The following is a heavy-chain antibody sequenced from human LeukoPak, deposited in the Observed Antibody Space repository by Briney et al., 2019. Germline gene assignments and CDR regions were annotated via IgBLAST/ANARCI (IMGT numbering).Heavy chain of an antibody. CDR2: INPSGGST. D-gene: IGHD4-17*01. Sequence: ASVKVSCKASGYTFTSYYMHWVGQAPGQGLEWMGIINPSGGSTSYAQKFQGRVTMTSDMSTSTVYMELSSLRSEDTAVYYCAREYYGDDYFDYWGQGTLVTVSS. V-gene: IGHV1-46*01. J-gene: IGHJ4*02. CDR3: AREYYGDDYFDY. CDR1: GYTFTSYY.